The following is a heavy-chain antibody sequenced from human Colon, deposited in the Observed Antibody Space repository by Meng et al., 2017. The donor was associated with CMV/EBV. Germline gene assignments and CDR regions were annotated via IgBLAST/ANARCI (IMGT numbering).Heavy chain of an antibody. CDR1: GFTFSHYA. V-gene: IGHV3-23*01. J-gene: IGHJ1*01. CDR3: ARWSFVKEVVPAAPTFQH. D-gene: IGHD2-2*01. CDR2: ISGSGGST. Sequence: SLKISCDGSGFTFSHYAMTWVRQAPGKGLEWVSTISGSGGSTHDGDSVKGRFTTSRDNSENTLFLQMNSLRAEDTAVYYCARWSFVKEVVPAAPTFQHWGQGTLVTVSS.